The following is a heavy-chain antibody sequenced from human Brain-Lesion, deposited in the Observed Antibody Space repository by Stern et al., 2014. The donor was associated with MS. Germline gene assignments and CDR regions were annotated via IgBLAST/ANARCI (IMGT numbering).Heavy chain of an antibody. CDR2: INPKSGGT. Sequence: QVQLVQSGAEVKKPGASVKVSCKASGYTFTGYYMHWVRQAPGHGLEWMGWINPKSGGTSYAQKFQGWVTMTRDTSINTAYMELSRLRSDDTAVYFCATYYYDSTGYNDFWGQGTLVTVSS. CDR1: GYTFTGYY. J-gene: IGHJ4*02. D-gene: IGHD3-22*01. V-gene: IGHV1-2*04. CDR3: ATYYYDSTGYNDF.